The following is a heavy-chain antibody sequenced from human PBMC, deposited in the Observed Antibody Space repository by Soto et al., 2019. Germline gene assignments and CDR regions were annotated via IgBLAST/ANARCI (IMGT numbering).Heavy chain of an antibody. Sequence: ASVKVSCKASGYTFTSYYMHWVRQAPGQGLEWMGIINPSGGSTSYADSVKGRFTISRDNAKNTLYLQMNSLRAEDTAVYHCARGSNHFDYCGQGTLVTVSS. J-gene: IGHJ4*02. CDR1: GYTFTSYY. D-gene: IGHD4-4*01. CDR2: INPSGGST. CDR3: ARGSNHFDY. V-gene: IGHV1-46*04.